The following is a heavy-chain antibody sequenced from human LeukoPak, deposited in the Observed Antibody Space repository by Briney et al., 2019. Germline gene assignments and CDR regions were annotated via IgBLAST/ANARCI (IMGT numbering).Heavy chain of an antibody. D-gene: IGHD3-22*01. CDR3: AKSSGYYGGDFDY. V-gene: IGHV3-43D*04. CDR1: GFTFDDYA. J-gene: IGHJ4*02. CDR2: ISWDGGST. Sequence: HTGGSLRLSCAASGFTFDDYAMHWVRQAPGKGLEWVSLISWDGGSTYYADSVKGRFTISRDNSKNSLYLQMNSLRAEDTALYYCAKSSGYYGGDFDYWGQGTLVTVSS.